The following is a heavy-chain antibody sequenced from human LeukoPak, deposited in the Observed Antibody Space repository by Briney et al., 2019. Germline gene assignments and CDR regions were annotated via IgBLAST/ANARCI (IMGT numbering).Heavy chain of an antibody. CDR1: GYTFTGYY. V-gene: IGHV1-2*06. CDR3: AREDGSGLGDFDY. Sequence: ASVKLSCTASGYTFTGYYMHWVRQAPGQGLEWMGRINPNSGGTNYAQKFQGRVTMTSDTSISTAYMQLSWLRSDDTAVYYCAREDGSGLGDFDYWGQGTLVTVSS. CDR2: INPNSGGT. D-gene: IGHD2-15*01. J-gene: IGHJ4*02.